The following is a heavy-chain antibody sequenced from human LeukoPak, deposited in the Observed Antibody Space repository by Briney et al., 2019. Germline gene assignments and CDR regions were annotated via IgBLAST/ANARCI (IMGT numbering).Heavy chain of an antibody. CDR1: GGSISSGGYY. J-gene: IGHJ4*02. CDR3: AKTRDGSYCFDY. Sequence: SETLSLTCTVSGGSISSGGYYWNWIRQHPGKGLEWIGYIYYSGSTYYNLSLKSRVTISVDTSKNQFSLKLSSVTAADTAVYYCAKTRDGSYCFDYWGQGTLVTVSS. V-gene: IGHV4-31*03. CDR2: IYYSGST. D-gene: IGHD5-24*01.